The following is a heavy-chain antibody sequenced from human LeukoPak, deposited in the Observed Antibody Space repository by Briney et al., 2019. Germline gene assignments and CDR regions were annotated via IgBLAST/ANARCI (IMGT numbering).Heavy chain of an antibody. J-gene: IGHJ4*02. V-gene: IGHV3-74*01. Sequence: GGSLRLSCAASGFSIHTYWMHWVRHAPGKGLVWVSRISADGATANYADSVKGRLTISRDNAKNTLYLQMNRLRAEDTAVYYCAVQLGTLDYWGQGSLVTVSS. CDR1: GFSIHTYW. CDR2: ISADGATA. D-gene: IGHD7-27*01. CDR3: AVQLGTLDY.